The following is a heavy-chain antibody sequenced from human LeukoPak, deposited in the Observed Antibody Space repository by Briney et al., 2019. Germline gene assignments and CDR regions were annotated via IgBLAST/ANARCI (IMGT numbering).Heavy chain of an antibody. V-gene: IGHV3-21*01. CDR3: ARDPGPMTTVTTLRH. CDR1: GVTFSSYS. D-gene: IGHD4-17*01. CDR2: ISSSSSYI. Sequence: GGSLRLSCAASGVTFSSYSMNWVRQAPGKGLEWVSSISSSSSYIYYADSVKGRFTISRDNAKNSLYPQMNSLRAEDTAVYYCARDPGPMTTVTTLRHWGEGTLVTVSS. J-gene: IGHJ1*01.